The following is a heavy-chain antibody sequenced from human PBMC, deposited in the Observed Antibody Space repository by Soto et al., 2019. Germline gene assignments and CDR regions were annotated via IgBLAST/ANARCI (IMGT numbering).Heavy chain of an antibody. Sequence: ASVKVSCKASGYTFTGYHMHWVRLAPGQGLEWMGWIDPNTGGTNYAQNFQGWVTMTRDTSIRTVFMELSSLRSDDTAVYYCARDPSVISGTRFGMDVWGQGTTVTVSS. CDR3: ARDPSVISGTRFGMDV. D-gene: IGHD1-7*01. CDR2: IDPNTGGT. V-gene: IGHV1-2*04. CDR1: GYTFTGYH. J-gene: IGHJ6*02.